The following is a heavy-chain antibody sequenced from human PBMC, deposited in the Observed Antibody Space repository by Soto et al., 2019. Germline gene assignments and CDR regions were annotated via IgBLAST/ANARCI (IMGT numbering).Heavy chain of an antibody. V-gene: IGHV4-31*03. D-gene: IGHD5-18*01. CDR2: IYYSGST. Sequence: SETLSLICTVSGGSVSSAGYYWSWIRQHPGKGLEWIGYIYYSGSTYYNPSLQSRVAISVDTSKNQFSLILSSVTAADTAVYYCARVRDTAMTKAFDYWGQGTLVTVSS. CDR1: GGSVSSAGYY. CDR3: ARVRDTAMTKAFDY. J-gene: IGHJ4*02.